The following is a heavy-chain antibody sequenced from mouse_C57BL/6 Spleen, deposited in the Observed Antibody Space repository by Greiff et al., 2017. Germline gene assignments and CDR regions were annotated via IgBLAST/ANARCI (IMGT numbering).Heavy chain of an antibody. V-gene: IGHV1-62-2*01. CDR2: FYPGSGSI. CDR3: ARHEEGYGSSYSMDY. Sequence: VQLQESGAELVKPGASVKLSCKASGYTFTEYTIHWVKQRSGQGLEWIGWFYPGSGSIKYNEKFKGKATLTADKSSSTVYMELSILTSEGSAVYFCARHEEGYGSSYSMDYWVQGTSVTVSS. CDR1: GYTFTEYT. J-gene: IGHJ4*01. D-gene: IGHD1-1*01.